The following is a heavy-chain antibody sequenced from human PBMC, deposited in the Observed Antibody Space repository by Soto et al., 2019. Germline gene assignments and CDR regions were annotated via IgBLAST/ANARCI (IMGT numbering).Heavy chain of an antibody. J-gene: IGHJ4*02. CDR1: GFTFSSYG. CDR2: ISYDGSNK. V-gene: IGHV3-30*18. Sequence: GSLRLSCAASGFTFSSYGMHWVRQAPGKGLEWVAVISYDGSNKYYADSVKGRFTISRDNSKNTLYLQMNSLRAEDTAVYYCAKDVRGFSYGYDYWGQGTLVTVSS. D-gene: IGHD5-18*01. CDR3: AKDVRGFSYGYDY.